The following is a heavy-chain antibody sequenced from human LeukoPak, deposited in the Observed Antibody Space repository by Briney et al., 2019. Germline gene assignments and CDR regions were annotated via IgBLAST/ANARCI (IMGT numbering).Heavy chain of an antibody. Sequence: PGGSLRLSCAASGFTFDDYAMHWVRQAPGKGLERVPGISWNSGSIGYADSVKGRFTISRDNAKNSLYLQMNSLRAEDTALYYCAKDSSGPVDRPHYWGQGTLVTVSS. D-gene: IGHD6-19*01. J-gene: IGHJ4*02. CDR1: GFTFDDYA. V-gene: IGHV3-9*01. CDR2: ISWNSGSI. CDR3: AKDSSGPVDRPHY.